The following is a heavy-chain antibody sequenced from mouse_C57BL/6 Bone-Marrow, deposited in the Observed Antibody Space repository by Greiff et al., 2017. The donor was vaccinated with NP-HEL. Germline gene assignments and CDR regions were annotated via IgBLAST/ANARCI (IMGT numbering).Heavy chain of an antibody. J-gene: IGHJ3*01. D-gene: IGHD4-1*01. CDR1: GFSLTSYG. Sequence: VQLQESGPGLVQPSQSLSITCTVSGFSLTSYGVHWVRQSPGKGLEWLGVIWRGGSTDYNAAFMSRLSITKDNSKSQVFFKMNSLQSADTAIYYYAKKGVNWGGFAYWGQGTLVTVSA. CDR3: AKKGVNWGGFAY. CDR2: IWRGGST. V-gene: IGHV2-5*01.